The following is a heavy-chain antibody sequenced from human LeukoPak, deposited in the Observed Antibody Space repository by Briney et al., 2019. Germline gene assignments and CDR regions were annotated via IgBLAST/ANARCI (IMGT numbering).Heavy chain of an antibody. CDR3: ARVGDGYNYAFDI. Sequence: SGTLSLTCTVSGGSISSYYWSWIRQPPGKGLEWIGYIYYSGSTNYNPSLKSRVTISVDTSKNQFSLKLSSVTAADTAVYYCARVGDGYNYAFDIWGQGTMVTVSS. V-gene: IGHV4-59*13. J-gene: IGHJ3*02. D-gene: IGHD5-24*01. CDR2: IYYSGST. CDR1: GGSISSYY.